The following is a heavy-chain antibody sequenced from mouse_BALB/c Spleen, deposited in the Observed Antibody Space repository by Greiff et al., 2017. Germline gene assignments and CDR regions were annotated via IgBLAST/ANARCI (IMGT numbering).Heavy chain of an antibody. CDR2: INPSSGYT. D-gene: IGHD4-1*01. J-gene: IGHJ3*01. V-gene: IGHV1-4*02. CDR1: GYTFTSYT. CDR3: AREETGPFAY. Sequence: QVQLKQSAAELARPGASVKMSCKASGYTFTSYTMHWVKQRPGQGLEWIGYINPSSGYTEYNQKFKDKTTLTADKSSSTAYMQLSSLTSEDSAVYYCAREETGPFAYWGQGTLVTVSA.